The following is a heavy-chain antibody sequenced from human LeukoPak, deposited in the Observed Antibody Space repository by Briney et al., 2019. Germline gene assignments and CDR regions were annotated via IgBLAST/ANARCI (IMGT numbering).Heavy chain of an antibody. CDR1: GFIFSSYA. CDR2: ISNDGRHM. D-gene: IGHD6-6*01. J-gene: IGHJ4*02. Sequence: GGSLRLSCGGSGFIFSSYAINWVRQTPGKGLEWLSAISNDGRHMYYTDSVKGRFTTSRDNSKNTLYLQMNSLRAKDTAVYYCAKLGEYSSSSWFDYWGQGTLVTVSS. CDR3: AKLGEYSSSSWFDY. V-gene: IGHV3-23*01.